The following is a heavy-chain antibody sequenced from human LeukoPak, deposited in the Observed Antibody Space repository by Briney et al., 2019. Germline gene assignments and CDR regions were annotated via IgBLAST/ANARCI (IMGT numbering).Heavy chain of an antibody. CDR2: IYGCGST. J-gene: IGHJ4*02. CDR3: ATSTAGYCSGGNSLDY. Sequence: QPGGSLRLSCAASGFTFSSYWMSWVRQAPGKGLEWVSLIYGCGSTYYADSVKGRFTISRDNSKNTLWLQINSLRAEDTAVYYCATSTAGYCSGGNSLDYWGQGTLVTVSS. D-gene: IGHD2-15*01. CDR1: GFTFSSYW. V-gene: IGHV3-66*02.